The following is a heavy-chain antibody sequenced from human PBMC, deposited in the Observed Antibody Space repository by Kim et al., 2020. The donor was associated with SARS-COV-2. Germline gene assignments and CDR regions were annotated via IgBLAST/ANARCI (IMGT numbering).Heavy chain of an antibody. D-gene: IGHD3-10*01. CDR1: GGSISSGGYY. V-gene: IGHV4-31*03. CDR2: IYYSGST. Sequence: SETLSLTCTVSGGSISSGGYYWSWIRQHPGKGLEWIGYIYYSGSTYYNPSLKSRVTISVDTSKNQFSLKLSSVTAADTAVYYCAREVRITMVRDAEFDPWGQGTLVTVSS. J-gene: IGHJ5*02. CDR3: AREVRITMVRDAEFDP.